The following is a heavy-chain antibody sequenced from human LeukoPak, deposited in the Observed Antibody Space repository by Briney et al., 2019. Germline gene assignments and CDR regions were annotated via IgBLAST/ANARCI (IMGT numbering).Heavy chain of an antibody. Sequence: PSETLSLTCAVYGGSFSGYYWSWIRQPPGKGLEWIGEINHSGSTNYNPSLKSRVTISVDTYKNQFSLKLSSVTAADTAVYYCARAGGAAPYYYGMDVWGQGTTVTVSS. J-gene: IGHJ6*02. V-gene: IGHV4-34*01. CDR1: GGSFSGYY. CDR3: ARAGGAAPYYYGMDV. D-gene: IGHD4-23*01. CDR2: INHSGST.